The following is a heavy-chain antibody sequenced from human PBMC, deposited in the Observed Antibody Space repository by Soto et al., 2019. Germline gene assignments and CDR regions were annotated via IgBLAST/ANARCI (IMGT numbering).Heavy chain of an antibody. J-gene: IGHJ4*02. V-gene: IGHV1-18*01. CDR2: IASYNGNT. CDR3: ARRDSSSSFAFYY. D-gene: IGHD6-6*01. Sequence: QVQLVQSGPEVKKPGASVKVSCKASGYSFTSYSVVWVRQAPGQGLEWMGWIASYNGNTNYAQKVQGRVTMTTDTSTRTTYMELRSLRADDTAIYYCARRDSSSSFAFYYWGQGTLVTVSS. CDR1: GYSFTSYS.